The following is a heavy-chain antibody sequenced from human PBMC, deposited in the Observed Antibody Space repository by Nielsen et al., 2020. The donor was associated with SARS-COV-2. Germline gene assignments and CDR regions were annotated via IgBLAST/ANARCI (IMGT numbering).Heavy chain of an antibody. CDR1: GFTFSSYG. J-gene: IGHJ5*02. CDR3: AKVGIAAAGGGNWFDP. CDR2: ISGSGGST. V-gene: IGHV3-23*01. D-gene: IGHD6-13*01. Sequence: GGSLRLSCAASGFTFSSYGMHWVRQAPGKGLEWVAAISGSGGSTYYADSVKGRFTISRDNSKNTLYLQMNSLRAEDTAVYYCAKVGIAAAGGGNWFDPWGQGTLVTVSS.